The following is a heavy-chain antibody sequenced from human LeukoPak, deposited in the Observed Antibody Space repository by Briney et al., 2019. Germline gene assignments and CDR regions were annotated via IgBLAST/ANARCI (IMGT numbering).Heavy chain of an antibody. J-gene: IGHJ4*02. CDR1: GGSVSSSTYY. Sequence: PSETLSLTCAVSGGSVSSSTYYWGWIRQPPGKGLEWIGNIYYTGSSYYNPSLKSRVTMSVDTSKNQFSLKMNSVTAADTAVYYCARLSKGRYFDYIFDFWGQGTLLTVSS. CDR2: IYYTGSS. CDR3: ARLSKGRYFDYIFDF. V-gene: IGHV4-39*01. D-gene: IGHD3-9*01.